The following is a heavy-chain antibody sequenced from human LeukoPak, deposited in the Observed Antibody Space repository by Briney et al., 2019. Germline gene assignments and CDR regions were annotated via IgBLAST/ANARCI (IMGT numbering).Heavy chain of an antibody. CDR1: GYTFTSYG. D-gene: IGHD3-10*01. CDR3: ARGPRITLVRGGQWYYYMDV. J-gene: IGHJ6*03. Sequence: ASVKVSCKASGYTFTSYGISWVRQAPGQGLEWMGWISAYNGNTNYAQKFQGRVTITADKSTSTVYMELSSLRSEDTAVYYCARGPRITLVRGGQWYYYMDVWGKGTTVTISS. V-gene: IGHV1-18*01. CDR2: ISAYNGNT.